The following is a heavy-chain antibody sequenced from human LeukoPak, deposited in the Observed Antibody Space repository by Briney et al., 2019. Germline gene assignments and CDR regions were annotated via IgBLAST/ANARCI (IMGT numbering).Heavy chain of an antibody. CDR2: IWYDGSNK. D-gene: IGHD6-19*01. J-gene: IGHJ4*02. CDR3: AREAVATARPFDY. Sequence: PGGSLRLSCAASGFTFSTYGMHWVRQAPGKGLEWVAVIWYDGSNKYYADSVKGRFTISRDNSKNTLYLQMNSLRAEDTAVYYCAREAVATARPFDYWGQGTLVTVSS. V-gene: IGHV3-33*08. CDR1: GFTFSTYG.